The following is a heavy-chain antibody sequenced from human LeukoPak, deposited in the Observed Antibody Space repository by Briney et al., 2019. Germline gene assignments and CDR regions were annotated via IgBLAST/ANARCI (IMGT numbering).Heavy chain of an antibody. J-gene: IGHJ6*03. D-gene: IGHD3-16*01. CDR2: IKQDGSEE. CDR1: GFTFSSYW. V-gene: IGHV3-7*01. Sequence: PGGSLRLSCAASGFTFSSYWMSWVRQAPGKGLEWVANIKQDGSEEYYVDSVKGRFTISRDNAKNSLYLQMNSLRAEDTAVYYCARNCLTCSWYYYYYMDVWGKGTTVTVSS. CDR3: ARNCLTCSWYYYYYMDV.